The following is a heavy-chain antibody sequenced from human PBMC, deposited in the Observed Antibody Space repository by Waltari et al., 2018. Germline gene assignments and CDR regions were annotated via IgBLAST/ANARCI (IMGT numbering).Heavy chain of an antibody. CDR3: ARDRRISLSQSTNYFDY. J-gene: IGHJ4*02. Sequence: QVQLVQSGAEVKKPGASVKVACKASGYAFNNYGISWVRQARGQGLEWMAWISTYSGDSNYAHKIQGSVTLTTDTSTSTVYLELRSLRSDDTGVYYCARDRRISLSQSTNYFDYWGQGTLVTVAS. V-gene: IGHV1-18*01. CDR1: GYAFNNYG. CDR2: ISTYSGDS.